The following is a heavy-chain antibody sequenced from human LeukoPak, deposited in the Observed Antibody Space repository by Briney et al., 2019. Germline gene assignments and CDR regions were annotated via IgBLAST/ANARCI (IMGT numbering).Heavy chain of an antibody. CDR2: IKSKTDGGTT. J-gene: IGHJ1*01. CDR3: TTDLRF. V-gene: IGHV3-15*01. CDR1: GFTFNTAW. D-gene: IGHD4-17*01. Sequence: PGGSLRLSCAASGFTFNTAWMSWVRQAPGKGLEYIGRIKSKTDGGTTYYAAPVKGRFTISRDDSKNTLYLQMNSLKIEDTALYYCTTDLRFWGQGTLVTVSS.